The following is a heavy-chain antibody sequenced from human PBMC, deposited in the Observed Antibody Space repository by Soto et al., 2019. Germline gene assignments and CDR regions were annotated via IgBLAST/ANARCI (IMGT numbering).Heavy chain of an antibody. CDR1: GFTFSNAW. J-gene: IGHJ6*02. V-gene: IGHV3-15*07. Sequence: EVQLVESGGGLVKPGGSLRLSCAASGFTFSNAWMNWVRQAPGKGLEWVGRIKSKTDGGTTDYAAPVKGRFNISRDDSKNTLYLQMNSLKTEDTAVYYCTTTRNYYGSGSYYKLYYYYGMDVWGQGTTVTVSS. CDR3: TTTRNYYGSGSYYKLYYYYGMDV. CDR2: IKSKTDGGTT. D-gene: IGHD3-10*01.